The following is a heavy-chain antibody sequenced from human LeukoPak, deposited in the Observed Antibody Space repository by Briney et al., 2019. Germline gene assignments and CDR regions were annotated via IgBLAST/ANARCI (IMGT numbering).Heavy chain of an antibody. CDR2: ISGSGGST. CDR3: AKDTGYSSSWYGYFDY. CDR1: GFTFSSYS. J-gene: IGHJ4*02. Sequence: GGSLRLSCAASGFTFSSYSMNWVRQAPGKGLEWVSAISGSGGSTYYADSVKGRFTISRDNSKNTLYLQMNSLRAEDTAVYYCAKDTGYSSSWYGYFDYWGQGTLVTVSS. V-gene: IGHV3-23*01. D-gene: IGHD6-13*01.